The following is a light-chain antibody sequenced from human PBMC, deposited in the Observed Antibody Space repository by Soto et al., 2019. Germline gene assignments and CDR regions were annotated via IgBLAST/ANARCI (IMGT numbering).Light chain of an antibody. J-gene: IGKJ4*01. CDR1: QSVTTN. CDR3: QQYNNWPPLT. CDR2: GAS. Sequence: EIVMTQSPATLSVSPGERATLSCRASQSVTTNLAWYQQKPGQAPRLLIYGASTRATGVAARFSGSGSGTEFTLTISSLQPEDFAVYYCQQYNNWPPLTVGGGTKVDLK. V-gene: IGKV3-15*01.